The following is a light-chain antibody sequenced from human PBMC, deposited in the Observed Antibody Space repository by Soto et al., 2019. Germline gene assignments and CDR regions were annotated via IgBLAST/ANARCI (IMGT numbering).Light chain of an antibody. CDR3: CSYAGSSTFYV. J-gene: IGLJ1*01. V-gene: IGLV2-23*01. CDR2: EGS. CDR1: SSVVGSYNL. Sequence: QSALTQPASVSGSPGQSITISCTGTSSVVGSYNLVSWYQQHPGKAPKLMIYEGSKRPSGVSNRFSGSKSGNTASLTISGLQAEDEADYYSCSYAGSSTFYVFGTGTKLTVL.